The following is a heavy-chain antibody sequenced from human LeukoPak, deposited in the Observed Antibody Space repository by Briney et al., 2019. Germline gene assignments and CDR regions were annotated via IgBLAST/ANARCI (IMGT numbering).Heavy chain of an antibody. Sequence: AGGSLRLSCAASGFTFSTYWMSWVRQAPGKGLEWVVNIKQDGSEKYYVDSVKGRFTISRDNAKNSLYLQMNNLRAEDTAVYYCARDATPTWGSSSSIFDYWGQGTLVTVSS. J-gene: IGHJ4*02. D-gene: IGHD6-6*01. CDR3: ARDATPTWGSSSSIFDY. V-gene: IGHV3-7*01. CDR1: GFTFSTYW. CDR2: IKQDGSEK.